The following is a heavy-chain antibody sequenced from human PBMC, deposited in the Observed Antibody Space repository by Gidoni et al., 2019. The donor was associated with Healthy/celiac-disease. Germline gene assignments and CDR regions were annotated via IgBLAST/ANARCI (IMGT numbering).Heavy chain of an antibody. J-gene: IGHJ6*02. D-gene: IGHD3-9*01. V-gene: IGHV2-5*01. CDR3: AHSLDYDILTGSVYYYGMDV. CDR1: GFSPSTSGVG. CDR2: IYWNDDK. Sequence: QITLKEPGPTLVKPTQTLTLTCTFPGFSPSTSGVGVGWIRQPPGKALEWLALIYWNDDKRYSPSLKSRLTITKDTSKNQVVLTMTNMDPVDTATYYCAHSLDYDILTGSVYYYGMDVWGQGTTVTVSS.